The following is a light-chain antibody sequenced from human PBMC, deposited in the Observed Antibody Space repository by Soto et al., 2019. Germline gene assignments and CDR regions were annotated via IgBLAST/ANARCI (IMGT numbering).Light chain of an antibody. V-gene: IGKV3-15*01. CDR1: QSASST. J-gene: IGKJ4*01. CDR2: GAS. Sequence: IVMKQSPAALSVSTGERATLSCRASQSASSTVAWYQQKPGQAPRLLIYGASTRATGIPARFSGSGSGTEFTLTISSLQPEDVAAYYCQKYNSAPLTFGGGTKVDIK. CDR3: QKYNSAPLT.